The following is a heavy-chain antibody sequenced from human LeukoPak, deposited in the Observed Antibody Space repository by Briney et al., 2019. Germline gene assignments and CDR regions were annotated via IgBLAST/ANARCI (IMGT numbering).Heavy chain of an antibody. Sequence: GGSLRLSCIASGFIFDDYGMSWVRQAPGKGLEWVSGIDWNGGTTGYADSVRGRFTISRDNSKNTLYLQMNSLRAEDTAVYYCAKDGLYYYDSSGYYMGYFDYWGQGTLVTVSS. CDR2: IDWNGGTT. CDR3: AKDGLYYYDSSGYYMGYFDY. D-gene: IGHD3-22*01. CDR1: GFIFDDYG. J-gene: IGHJ4*02. V-gene: IGHV3-20*04.